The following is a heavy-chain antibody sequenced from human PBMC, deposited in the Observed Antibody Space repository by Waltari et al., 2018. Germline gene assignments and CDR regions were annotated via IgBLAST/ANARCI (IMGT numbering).Heavy chain of an antibody. CDR1: GFSFSIYP. J-gene: IGHJ4*02. D-gene: IGHD3-3*02. Sequence: EVQLVESGGGLVKPGGSLRLPCAASGFSFSIYPMSWVRQAPGKGLEWVAFISVNSEYIFYADSVRGRFTISRDNAKNSLYLQMNSLTAEDTAVYYCASLASIWGQGTLVTVSS. CDR2: ISVNSEYI. CDR3: ASLASI. V-gene: IGHV3-21*02.